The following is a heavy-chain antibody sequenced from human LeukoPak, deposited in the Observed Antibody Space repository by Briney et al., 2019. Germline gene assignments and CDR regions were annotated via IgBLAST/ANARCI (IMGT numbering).Heavy chain of an antibody. CDR3: ARQVLLSFDK. CDR2: VFCTGTT. CDR1: GDSIRTTSYY. Sequence: SETLSLTCSVSGDSIRTTSYYWDWIRQAPGKGLEWIGTVFCTGTTYYSPSLKSRITISVDTSKNQFSLKLSSVTAADTAVYYCARQVLLSFDKWGQGAPVTVSS. J-gene: IGHJ4*02. D-gene: IGHD3-10*01. V-gene: IGHV4-39*01.